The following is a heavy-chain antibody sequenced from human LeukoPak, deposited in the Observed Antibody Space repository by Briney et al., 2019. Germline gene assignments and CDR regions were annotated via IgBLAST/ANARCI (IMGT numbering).Heavy chain of an antibody. CDR2: ISAYNGNT. J-gene: IGHJ5*02. CDR1: GYTFTSYG. V-gene: IGHV1-18*01. D-gene: IGHD4-17*01. CDR3: PRYLTTMTNNWFDP. Sequence: ASGKVSCKASGYTFTSYGISWVRQAPGQGLEWMGWISAYNGNTIYTQKLQVRVTMTTGTSRSTAYMELRNLRSYLQAVNYSPRYLTTMTNNWFDPGGQGTLVTASS.